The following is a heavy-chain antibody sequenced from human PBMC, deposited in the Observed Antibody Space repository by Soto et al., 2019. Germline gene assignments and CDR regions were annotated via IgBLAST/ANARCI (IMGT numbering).Heavy chain of an antibody. Sequence: EVQLLESGGDLIQPGGSLRLSCATSGFTFSSYAMSWARQAPGKGLEWVSSINVDGSTYYTDSVKGRFTISRDNSRNTLYLQMNNLRAEDTAIYHCAKNYYFDSWGQGTLVTVSS. CDR2: INVDGST. J-gene: IGHJ4*02. CDR1: GFTFSSYA. V-gene: IGHV3-23*01. CDR3: AKNYYFDS.